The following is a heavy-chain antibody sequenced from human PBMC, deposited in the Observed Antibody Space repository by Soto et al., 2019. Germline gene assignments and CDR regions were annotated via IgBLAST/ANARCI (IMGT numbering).Heavy chain of an antibody. Sequence: EVHLWESGGDLVQPGGSLRVSCVGSGYTFSSRAMSWVRQAPGKGLEWVSGIDGGGTTDYADSVKGRFTISRDNSQDTLYLQMNCLRAEDTAVYYCATLLGFSSGGSWYSHVADYWGQGTLVTVSS. CDR2: IDGGGTT. CDR3: ATLLGFSSGGSWYSHVADY. J-gene: IGHJ4*02. D-gene: IGHD2-8*02. CDR1: GYTFSSRA. V-gene: IGHV3-23*01.